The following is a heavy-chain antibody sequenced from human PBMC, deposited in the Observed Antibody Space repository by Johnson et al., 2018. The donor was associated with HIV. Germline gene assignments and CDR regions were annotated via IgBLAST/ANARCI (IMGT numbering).Heavy chain of an antibody. V-gene: IGHV3-15*01. CDR3: AREYYYESPEAFDI. J-gene: IGHJ3*02. CDR2: MKSRTDGGTT. D-gene: IGHD3-22*01. Sequence: VQLVESGGGLVKPGGSLRLSCAASGFTFSNAWMSWVRQAPGKGLAWVGRMKSRTDGGTTDYAAPVKGRFTISRDDSKNTLYLQMNSLRAEDTAVYYCAREYYYESPEAFDIWGQGTMVTVSS. CDR1: GFTFSNAW.